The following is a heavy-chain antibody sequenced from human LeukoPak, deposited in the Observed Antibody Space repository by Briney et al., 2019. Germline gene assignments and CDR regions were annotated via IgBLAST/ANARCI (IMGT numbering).Heavy chain of an antibody. CDR3: ARSPSSRGYYGY. V-gene: IGHV4-59*08. D-gene: IGHD3-22*01. CDR1: GGSISSYY. Sequence: SETLSLTCTVSGGSISSYYWSWIRQPPRKGLEWIGYIYYSGSTNYNPSLKSLVTISVDTSKNQFSLKLSSMPAADTAVYYCARSPSSRGYYGYWGQGTLVTVSS. J-gene: IGHJ4*02. CDR2: IYYSGST.